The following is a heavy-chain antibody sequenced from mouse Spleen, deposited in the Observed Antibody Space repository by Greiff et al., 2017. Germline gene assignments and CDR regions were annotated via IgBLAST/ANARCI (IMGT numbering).Heavy chain of an antibody. D-gene: IGHD1-1*01. Sequence: VQLQQSGPELVRPGVSVKISCKGSGYTFTDYAMHWVKQSHAKSLEWIGVISTYYGNTNYNQKFKGKATMTVDKSSSTAYMELARLTSEDSAIYYCARGTTVDYFDYWGQGTTLTVSS. CDR3: ARGTTVDYFDY. J-gene: IGHJ2*01. CDR1: GYTFTDYA. CDR2: ISTYYGNT. V-gene: IGHV1-67*01.